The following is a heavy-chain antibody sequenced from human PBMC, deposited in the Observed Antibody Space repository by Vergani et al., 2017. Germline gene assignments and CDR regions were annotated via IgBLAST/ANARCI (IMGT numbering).Heavy chain of an antibody. Sequence: QVQLVQSGAEVKKPGASVKVSCKASGYTFTGYYMHWVRQAPGQGLEWMGWINPNSGGTNYAQKFQGRVTMTRDTSISTAYMELGRLRSDDTAVYYCARRGGGSWYYYYYYYGMDVWGQGTTVTGSS. CDR1: GYTFTGYY. CDR3: ARRGGGSWYYYYYYYGMDV. V-gene: IGHV1-2*02. CDR2: INPNSGGT. D-gene: IGHD6-13*01. J-gene: IGHJ6*02.